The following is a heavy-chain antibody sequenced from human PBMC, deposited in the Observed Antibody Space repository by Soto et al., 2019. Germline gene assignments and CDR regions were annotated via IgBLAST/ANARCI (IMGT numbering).Heavy chain of an antibody. Sequence: QLQLQESDSGLVKPSQTLSLTCAVSGGSISSGGYSWSWIRQPPVKGLEWIGYIYHSGSTYYNPSLKSRVTLSVDRSKKQFSLKLSSVTAADTAVYCFAGVQGVARNYWGKGTLVTVSS. V-gene: IGHV4-30-2*01. D-gene: IGHD5-12*01. CDR1: GGSISSGGYS. CDR3: AGVQGVARNY. CDR2: IYHSGST. J-gene: IGHJ4*02.